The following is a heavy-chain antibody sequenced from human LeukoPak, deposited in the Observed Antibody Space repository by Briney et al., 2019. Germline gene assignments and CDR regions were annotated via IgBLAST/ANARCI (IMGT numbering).Heavy chain of an antibody. J-gene: IGHJ5*02. CDR3: ARALTATNWFDP. Sequence: SVKVSCKASGGTFSSYTISWVGQAPGKGVEGMGRIIPILGIPNYAQKFQGRVTITADKSTSTAYMELSSLRSEDTAVYYCARALTATNWFDPWGQGTLVTVSS. CDR2: IIPILGIP. D-gene: IGHD1/OR15-1a*01. V-gene: IGHV1-69*02. CDR1: GGTFSSYT.